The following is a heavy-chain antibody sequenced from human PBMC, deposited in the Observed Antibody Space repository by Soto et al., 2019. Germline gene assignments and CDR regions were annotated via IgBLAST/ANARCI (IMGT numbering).Heavy chain of an antibody. CDR3: ARENGSTAHLDY. V-gene: IGHV4-31*03. J-gene: IGHJ4*02. CDR1: GGSISSGGYY. CDR2: IYYSGST. Sequence: SETLSLTCTVSGGSISSGGYYWSWIRQHPGKGLEWIGYIYYSGSTYYNPSLKSRVTISVDTSKNQFSLKLSSVTAAVTAVYYCARENGSTAHLDYWGQGTLVTVSS. D-gene: IGHD2-21*02.